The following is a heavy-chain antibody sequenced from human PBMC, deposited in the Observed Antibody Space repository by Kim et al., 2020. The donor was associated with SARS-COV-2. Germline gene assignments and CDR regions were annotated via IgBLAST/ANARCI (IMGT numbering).Heavy chain of an antibody. Sequence: GGSLRLSCVTSGCTFSSHAMSWCRQASGKGLEWVSAVTGSSSTTYYSDSVKGRCTISRDNSKNTLSLQMTSLTTEDTAVYYCAKVGSGAYVGRDYFEYWGQGILVTVSS. V-gene: IGHV3-23*01. D-gene: IGHD5-12*01. J-gene: IGHJ4*02. CDR1: GCTFSSHA. CDR2: VTGSSSTT. CDR3: AKVGSGAYVGRDYFEY.